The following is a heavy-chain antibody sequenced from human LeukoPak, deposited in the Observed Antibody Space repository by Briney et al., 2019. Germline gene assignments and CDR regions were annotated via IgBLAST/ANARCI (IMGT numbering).Heavy chain of an antibody. D-gene: IGHD3-22*01. J-gene: IGHJ4*02. CDR2: INHSGST. CDR1: GGSFSGYY. V-gene: IGHV4-34*01. Sequence: KPSETLSLTCAVYGGSFSGYYWSWIRQPPGKGLEWIGEINHSGSTNYNPPLKSRVTISVDTSKNQFSLKLSSVTAADTAVYYCARGHDSSGFDYWGQGTLVTVSS. CDR3: ARGHDSSGFDY.